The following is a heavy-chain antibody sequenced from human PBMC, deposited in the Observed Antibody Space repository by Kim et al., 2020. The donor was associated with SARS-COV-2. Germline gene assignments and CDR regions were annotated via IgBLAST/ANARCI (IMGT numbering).Heavy chain of an antibody. V-gene: IGHV3-33*06. D-gene: IGHD2-15*01. CDR1: GFPFSSYG. CDR2: IWYDGSIK. Sequence: GGSLRLSCAASGFPFSSYGLHWVRQAPGKGLEWVALIWYDGSIKYYMDSVRGRFTISRDNSKNILYLQMNSLRVEDTAVYYCAKDGTWNYFDHWGQGTLV. J-gene: IGHJ4*02. CDR3: AKDGTWNYFDH.